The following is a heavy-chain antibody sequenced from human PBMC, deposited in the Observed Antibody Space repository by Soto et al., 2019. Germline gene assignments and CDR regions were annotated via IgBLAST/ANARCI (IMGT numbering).Heavy chain of an antibody. CDR2: IIPIFDTA. CDR1: GGTFSSYA. V-gene: IGHV1-69*12. D-gene: IGHD5-12*01. J-gene: IGHJ6*02. CDR3: ATHPMATITYYSGMDV. Sequence: QVHLVQSGAEVKKPWSSVRFSCKASGGTFSSYAISWVRQAPGQGLEWMGGIIPIFDTADYAQKFQGRVTITADESTSTAYMELSSLISEDTAVYYCATHPMATITYYSGMDVWGQGTTVTVSS.